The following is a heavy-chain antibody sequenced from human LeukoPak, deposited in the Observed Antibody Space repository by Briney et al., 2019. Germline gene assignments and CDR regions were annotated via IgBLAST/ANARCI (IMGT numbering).Heavy chain of an antibody. CDR2: ISPDGTSK. V-gene: IGHV3-74*01. Sequence: GGSLRLSCAASGFTFRSYWMHWVRQAPGKGLVWVSRISPDGTSKSYADSVKGRFTISRDNAKNTLSLQMNSLRAEDTDLYYCARADGSHYGLKDYWGQGTLVTVSS. CDR1: GFTFRSYW. J-gene: IGHJ4*02. D-gene: IGHD1-26*01. CDR3: ARADGSHYGLKDY.